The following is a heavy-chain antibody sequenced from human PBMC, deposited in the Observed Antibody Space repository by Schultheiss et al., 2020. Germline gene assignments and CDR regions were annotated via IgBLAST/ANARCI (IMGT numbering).Heavy chain of an antibody. V-gene: IGHV1-69*04. D-gene: IGHD3-3*01. Sequence: SVKVSCKASGGTFSSYAISWVRQAPGQGLEWMGRIIPILGIANYAQKFQGRVTITADKSTSTAYMELSSLRSEDTAVYYCARGEIRFLEWLPSVFDYWGQGTLVTVSS. CDR3: ARGEIRFLEWLPSVFDY. CDR2: IIPILGIA. J-gene: IGHJ4*02. CDR1: GGTFSSYA.